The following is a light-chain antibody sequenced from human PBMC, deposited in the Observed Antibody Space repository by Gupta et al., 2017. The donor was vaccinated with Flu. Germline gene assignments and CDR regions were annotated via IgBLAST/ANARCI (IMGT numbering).Light chain of an antibody. J-gene: IGLJ3*02. CDR2: QND. CDR1: SDGVASAF. V-gene: IGLV6-57*01. CDR3: QSYDGANWV. Sequence: FVLTQPHSVSESPGKTVTISCTRSSDGVASAFVQWLQKRPGTSPTTVIYQNDERPSGVPARFSGSIDTSSNSASLVISGLMTEDEAEYYCQSYDGANWVFGGGTKLTVL.